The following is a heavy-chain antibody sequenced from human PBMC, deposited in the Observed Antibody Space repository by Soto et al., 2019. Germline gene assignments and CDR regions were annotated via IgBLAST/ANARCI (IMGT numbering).Heavy chain of an antibody. Sequence: QVQLQQWGAGLLKPSETLSLTCPVSGGSGGSFYGYYCSRTRRPPGKWLEWIGEINHSGCTNYNPSLEGPVTISVARSKYQFSLKLSSVTAAATAVYCWARQNDDSSGYDDYYYGMDVWGQGTTVTVSS. CDR3: ARQNDDSSGYDDYYYGMDV. J-gene: IGHJ6*02. D-gene: IGHD3-22*01. CDR2: INHSGCT. V-gene: IGHV4-34*01. CDR1: GGSGGSFYGYY.